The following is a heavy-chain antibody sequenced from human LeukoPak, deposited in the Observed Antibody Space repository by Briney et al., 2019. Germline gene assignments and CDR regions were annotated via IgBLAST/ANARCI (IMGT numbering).Heavy chain of an antibody. CDR2: IKQDGSEK. J-gene: IGHJ4*02. V-gene: IGHV3-7*01. Sequence: GGSLRLSCAASGFTFSGYWMTWVRQAPGKGLEWVANIKQDGSEKYYVDSVKGRFTISRDNAKNSVYLQMNSLRAEGTAVYYCARTFMWGQGTLVTVSS. CDR3: ARTFM. CDR1: GFTFSGYW.